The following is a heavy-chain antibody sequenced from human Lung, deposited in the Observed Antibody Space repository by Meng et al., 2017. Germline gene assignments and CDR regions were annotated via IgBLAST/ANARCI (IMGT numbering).Heavy chain of an antibody. Sequence: HVLLPQWGAGLLKPSETLSLTCVVSGGSFSDYYWSWIRQPPGKGLEWIGEINHSGSTNYNPSLESRATISVDTSQNNLSLKLSSVTAADSAVYYCARGPTTMAHDFDYWGQGTLVTVSS. CDR3: ARGPTTMAHDFDY. J-gene: IGHJ4*02. CDR2: INHSGST. D-gene: IGHD4-11*01. CDR1: GGSFSDYY. V-gene: IGHV4-34*01.